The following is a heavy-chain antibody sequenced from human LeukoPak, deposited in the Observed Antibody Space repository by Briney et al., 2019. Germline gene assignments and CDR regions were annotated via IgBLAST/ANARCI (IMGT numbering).Heavy chain of an antibody. CDR2: ISAYNGNT. CDR1: GYTFTSYG. D-gene: IGHD4-17*01. CDR3: ARGGRRVYGDYSDY. J-gene: IGHJ4*02. Sequence: GASMKVSCKASGYTFTSYGISWVRQAPGQGLEWMGWISAYNGNTNYAQKLQGRVTITADKSTSTAYMELSSLRSEDTAVYYCARGGRRVYGDYSDYWGQGTLVTVSS. V-gene: IGHV1-18*04.